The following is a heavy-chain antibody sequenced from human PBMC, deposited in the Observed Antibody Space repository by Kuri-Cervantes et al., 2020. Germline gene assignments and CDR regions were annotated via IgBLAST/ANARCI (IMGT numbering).Heavy chain of an antibody. CDR1: GYTFTSYD. J-gene: IGHJ6*03. D-gene: IGHD3-3*01. CDR2: MNPNSGNT. V-gene: IGHV1-8*01. Sequence: ASVKVSCKASGYTFTSYDINWVRQATGQGLEWMGWMNPNSGNTGYAQKFQGRVTMTRNTSISTAYMELSSLRSEDTAVYYCARGRDLESNEFLEWLSSYYYMDVWGKGTTVTVSS. CDR3: ARGRDLESNEFLEWLSSYYYMDV.